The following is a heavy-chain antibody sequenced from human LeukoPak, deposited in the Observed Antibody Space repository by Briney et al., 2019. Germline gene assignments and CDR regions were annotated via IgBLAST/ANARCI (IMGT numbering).Heavy chain of an antibody. CDR3: VKYNWNDVNDAFDI. CDR2: ISGSGGST. J-gene: IGHJ3*02. D-gene: IGHD1-1*01. V-gene: IGHV3-23*01. Sequence: GGSLRLSCAASGFTFSSYAMSWVRQAPGKGLEWVSAISGSGGSTYYADSVKGRFTISRDNSKNTLSLQMNSLRAEDTAIYYCVKYNWNDVNDAFDIWGQGTMVTVSS. CDR1: GFTFSSYA.